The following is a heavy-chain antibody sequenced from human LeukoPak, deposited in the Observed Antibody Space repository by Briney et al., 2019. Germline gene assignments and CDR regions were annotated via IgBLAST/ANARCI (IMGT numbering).Heavy chain of an antibody. CDR3: ARVRRIFGVVIGDYFDY. D-gene: IGHD3-3*01. J-gene: IGHJ4*02. CDR1: GYTFTSYG. V-gene: IGHV1-18*01. CDR2: ISAYNGNT. Sequence: ASVKVSCKASGYTFTSYGISWVRQAPGQGLEWMGWISAYNGNTNYAQKLQGRVTMTTDTSTSTAYMELRSLRSDDTAVYYCARVRRIFGVVIGDYFDYWGQGTLVTVSS.